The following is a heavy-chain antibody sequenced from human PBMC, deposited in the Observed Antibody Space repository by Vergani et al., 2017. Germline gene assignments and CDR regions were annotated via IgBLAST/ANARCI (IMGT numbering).Heavy chain of an antibody. CDR2: IYYSGST. V-gene: IGHV4-59*01. CDR3: ARGLVDTAVDY. D-gene: IGHD5-18*01. J-gene: IGHJ4*02. Sequence: QVQLQESGPGLVKPSETLSLTCTVSGGSIRSYYWSWIRQPPGKGLEWIGYIYYSGSTNYNPSLKSRVTISVDTSKNQFSLKLSSVTAADTAVYYCARGLVDTAVDYWGQGTLVTVSS. CDR1: GGSIRSYY.